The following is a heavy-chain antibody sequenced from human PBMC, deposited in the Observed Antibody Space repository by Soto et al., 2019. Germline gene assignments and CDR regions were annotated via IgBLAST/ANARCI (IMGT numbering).Heavy chain of an antibody. CDR3: ARESEDLTSNFDY. J-gene: IGHJ4*02. CDR2: ISSTTNYI. CDR1: GFTFTRYS. Sequence: LRLSCAASGFTFTRYSMNWVRQAPGKGLEWVSSISSTTNYIYYGDSMKGRFTISRDNAKNSLYLEVNSLRAEDTAVYYCARESEDLTSNFDYWGQGTLVTVSS. V-gene: IGHV3-21*06.